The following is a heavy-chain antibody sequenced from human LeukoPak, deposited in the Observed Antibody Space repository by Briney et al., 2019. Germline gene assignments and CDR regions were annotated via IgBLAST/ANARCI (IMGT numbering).Heavy chain of an antibody. Sequence: PSETLSLTCTVSGGSISSYYWSWIRQPPGKGLEWIGYIYYSGSTNYNPSLKSRVTISVDTSKNQFSLKLSSVTAADTAVYYCARDSQEDSSGYSLIDYWGQGTLVTVSS. CDR1: GGSISSYY. D-gene: IGHD3-22*01. J-gene: IGHJ4*02. V-gene: IGHV4-59*12. CDR2: IYYSGST. CDR3: ARDSQEDSSGYSLIDY.